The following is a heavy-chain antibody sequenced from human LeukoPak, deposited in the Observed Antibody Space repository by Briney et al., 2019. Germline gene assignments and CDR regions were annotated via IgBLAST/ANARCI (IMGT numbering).Heavy chain of an antibody. CDR3: ARVTATVTTDY. V-gene: IGHV1-18*01. CDR1: GYTFTSYA. D-gene: IGHD4-17*01. CDR2: ISGYNGYT. J-gene: IGHJ4*02. Sequence: ASVKVSCKASGYTFTSYAMNWVRQAPGQGLEWMGWISGYNGYTNYAQKLQGRVTMTTDTSTSTAYMELSRLRSDDTAVYYCARVTATVTTDYWGQGTLVTVSS.